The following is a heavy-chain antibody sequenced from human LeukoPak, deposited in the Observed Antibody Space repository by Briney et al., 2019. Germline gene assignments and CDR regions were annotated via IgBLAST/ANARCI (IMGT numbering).Heavy chain of an antibody. D-gene: IGHD4-17*01. CDR3: ARGHSPVTTKVSYFQH. Sequence: SETLSLTCAVSGGSFSGYYWSWIRQPPGKGLEWIGETNHSGSTNYNPSLKSRVTILVDTSKNQFSLKLSSVTAADTAVYYCARGHSPVTTKVSYFQHWGQGTLVTVSS. CDR1: GGSFSGYY. V-gene: IGHV4-34*01. J-gene: IGHJ1*01. CDR2: TNHSGST.